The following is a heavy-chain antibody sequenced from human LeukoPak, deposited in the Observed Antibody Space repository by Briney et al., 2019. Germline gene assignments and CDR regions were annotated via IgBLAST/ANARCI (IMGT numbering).Heavy chain of an antibody. Sequence: ASVKVSCKASGYTFTSFYMHWVRQAPGQGLEWMGIINPSGGSTSYAQKFQGRVTMTRDTSTSTVYMELSSLRSEDTAVYYCATAIEVAGKDYWGQGTLVTVSS. J-gene: IGHJ4*02. V-gene: IGHV1-46*01. CDR1: GYTFTSFY. D-gene: IGHD6-19*01. CDR3: ATAIEVAGKDY. CDR2: INPSGGST.